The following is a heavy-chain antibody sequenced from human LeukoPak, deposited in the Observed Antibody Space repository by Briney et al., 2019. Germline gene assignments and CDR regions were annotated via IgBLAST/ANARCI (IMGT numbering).Heavy chain of an antibody. CDR1: GYTFTSYY. J-gene: IGHJ4*02. CDR3: ARGRYGLLLDFDY. V-gene: IGHV1-2*02. D-gene: IGHD2-15*01. Sequence: ASVKLSCKASGYTFTSYYMNWVRQAPGQGLEWMGWLNPNSGGTNYAQKYRGRVTMTWDTSISTAYMELSSLRSDDTAVYFCARGRYGLLLDFDYWGQGTQVTVSS. CDR2: LNPNSGGT.